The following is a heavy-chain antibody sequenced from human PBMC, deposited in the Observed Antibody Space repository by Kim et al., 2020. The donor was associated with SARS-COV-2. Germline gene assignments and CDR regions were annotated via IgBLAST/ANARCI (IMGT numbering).Heavy chain of an antibody. CDR1: GFAFSSYF. CDR3: ARDHYTSGHLVFDY. Sequence: GGSLRLSCVGSGFAFSSYFMSWARQAPGKGLEWVATIKRAGTKKYYVDSVKGRFTISRDNAKNTLYLQMNSLGAGDTAVYYCARDHYTSGHLVFDYWGQGALVTVSS. V-gene: IGHV3-7*01. D-gene: IGHD4-4*01. J-gene: IGHJ4*02. CDR2: IKRAGTKK.